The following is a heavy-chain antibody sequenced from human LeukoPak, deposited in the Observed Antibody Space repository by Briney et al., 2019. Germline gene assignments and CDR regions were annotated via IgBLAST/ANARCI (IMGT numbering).Heavy chain of an antibody. J-gene: IGHJ4*02. Sequence: RTGGSLRLSCAASGFTFSSYSMNWVRQAPGKGLEWVSFITSSSSYIKYADSLKGRFTTSRDNSKNTLYLQMNSLRAEDTAVYYCAKAGWGSFPQEDYWGQGTLVTVSS. CDR2: ITSSSSYI. CDR3: AKAGWGSFPQEDY. CDR1: GFTFSSYS. D-gene: IGHD7-27*01. V-gene: IGHV3-21*04.